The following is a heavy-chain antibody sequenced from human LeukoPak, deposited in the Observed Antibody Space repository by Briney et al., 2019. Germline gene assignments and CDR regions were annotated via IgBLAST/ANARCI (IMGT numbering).Heavy chain of an antibody. CDR3: AREGRGYSYAFEY. V-gene: IGHV3-11*06. D-gene: IGHD5-18*01. J-gene: IGHJ4*02. Sequence: KPGGSLRLSCAASGFTFSDFYMSWIRQAPGKGLEWVSYISGSTIYTNYADSVKGRFTISRDNGQNTLYLQMNSLRAEDTAVYYCAREGRGYSYAFEYWGQGTLVTVSS. CDR2: ISGSTIYT. CDR1: GFTFSDFY.